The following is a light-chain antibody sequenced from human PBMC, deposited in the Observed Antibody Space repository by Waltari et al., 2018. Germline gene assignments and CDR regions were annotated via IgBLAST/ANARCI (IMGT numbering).Light chain of an antibody. Sequence: DIQVTQSPSTLSASVGDRVTITCRASQSIVVWLAWYQQKPGKAPRLLIYKASYLESGVPSRFSGSASGTAFTLTISSLQADDFATYYCLHYNSYPWTFGQGTTVEIK. CDR1: QSIVVW. V-gene: IGKV1-5*03. J-gene: IGKJ1*01. CDR2: KAS. CDR3: LHYNSYPWT.